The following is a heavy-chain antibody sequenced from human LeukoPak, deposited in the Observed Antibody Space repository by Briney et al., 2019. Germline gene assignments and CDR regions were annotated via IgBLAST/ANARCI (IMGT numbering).Heavy chain of an antibody. J-gene: IGHJ4*02. CDR3: ARGIYLSLIVVVTASDY. CDR1: GFTFSSYS. Sequence: PGGSLRLSCAASGFTFSSYSMNWVRQAPGKGLEWVAVISYDGSNKYYANSVKGRFTISRDNSENMMYLQMNSLRADDTAVYYCARGIYLSLIVVVTASDYWGQGTLVTVSS. CDR2: ISYDGSNK. D-gene: IGHD2-21*02. V-gene: IGHV3-30*03.